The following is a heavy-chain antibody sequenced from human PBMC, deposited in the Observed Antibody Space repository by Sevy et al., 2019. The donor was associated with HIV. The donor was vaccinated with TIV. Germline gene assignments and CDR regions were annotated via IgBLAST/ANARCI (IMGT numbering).Heavy chain of an antibody. D-gene: IGHD6-13*01. J-gene: IGHJ4*02. CDR1: GGPISSYY. Sequence: SETLSLTCTVSGGPISSYYWSWIRQPPGKGLEWIGYIYYSGSTNYNPSLKSRVTISVDTSKNQFSLKLSSVTAADTAVYYCARDGAAAGGNYFDYWGQGTLVTVSS. CDR2: IYYSGST. V-gene: IGHV4-59*01. CDR3: ARDGAAAGGNYFDY.